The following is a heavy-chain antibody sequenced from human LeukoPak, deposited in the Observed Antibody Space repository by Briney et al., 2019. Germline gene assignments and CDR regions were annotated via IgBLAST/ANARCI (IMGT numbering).Heavy chain of an antibody. V-gene: IGHV1-2*02. CDR2: INPNSGAT. J-gene: IGHJ4*02. Sequence: ASVKVSCKASGYTFTGYYMHWVRQAPGQGLEWMGWINPNSGATNYAQKFQDRVTITRDTSISTAYMDLSRLRSDDTAVYYCARDIGSGWSHYWGQGTLLTVSS. CDR1: GYTFTGYY. CDR3: ARDIGSGWSHY. D-gene: IGHD6-19*01.